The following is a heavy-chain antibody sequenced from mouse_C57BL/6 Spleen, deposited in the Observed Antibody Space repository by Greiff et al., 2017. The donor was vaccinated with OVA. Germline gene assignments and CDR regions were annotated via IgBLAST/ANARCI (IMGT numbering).Heavy chain of an antibody. J-gene: IGHJ1*03. CDR2: INPSTGGT. D-gene: IGHD1-1*01. CDR3: ARFTTGYFDV. CDR1: GYSFTGYY. Sequence: VQLQQSGPELVKPGASVKISCKASGYSFTGYYMNWVKQSPEKSLEWIGEINPSTGGTTYNQKFKAKATLTVDKSSSTAYMQLKSLTSEDSAVYYCARFTTGYFDVWGTGTTVTVSS. V-gene: IGHV1-42*01.